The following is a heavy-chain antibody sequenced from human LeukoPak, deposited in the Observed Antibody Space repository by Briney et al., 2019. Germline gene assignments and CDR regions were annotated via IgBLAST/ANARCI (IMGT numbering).Heavy chain of an antibody. CDR1: GDSIINNDYS. D-gene: IGHD1-26*01. J-gene: IGHJ6*03. Sequence: SETLSLTCIVSGDSIINNDYSCDSIRQPPGKGLEWIGSIQKSVNSYSSLSLRARVTLSIDTSRTQSSRKVSSVNAAARALYYCARRRNWEDYMDVWGKGTTVTVSS. CDR3: ARRRNWEDYMDV. CDR2: IQKSVNS. V-gene: IGHV4-39*01.